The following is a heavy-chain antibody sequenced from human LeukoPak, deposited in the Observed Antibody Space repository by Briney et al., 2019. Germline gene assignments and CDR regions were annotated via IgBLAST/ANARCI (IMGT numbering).Heavy chain of an antibody. D-gene: IGHD6-13*01. Sequence: QSGGSLRLSCAASGFSYSNYAMTWVRQAPGKGLEWVSYISSSTSAIYYADSVKGRFTISRDNTKNSLYLQMNSLRAEDTAMYYCARVASSSWYGGYWGQGTLVTVSS. CDR3: ARVASSSWYGGY. CDR1: GFSYSNYA. V-gene: IGHV3-48*04. J-gene: IGHJ4*02. CDR2: ISSSTSAI.